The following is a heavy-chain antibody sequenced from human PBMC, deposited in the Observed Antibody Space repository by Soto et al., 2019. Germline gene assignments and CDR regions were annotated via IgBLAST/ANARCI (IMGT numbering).Heavy chain of an antibody. Sequence: QVQLVESGGGVVQPGRSLRLSCAASGFTFSSYAMHWVRQAPGKGLEWVAVISYDGSNKYYADSVKGRFTISRDNSKNTPYLQMNSLRAEDTAVYYCASNSGTGVGAFDIWGQGTMVTVSS. CDR1: GFTFSSYA. D-gene: IGHD1-1*01. CDR3: ASNSGTGVGAFDI. J-gene: IGHJ3*02. CDR2: ISYDGSNK. V-gene: IGHV3-30-3*01.